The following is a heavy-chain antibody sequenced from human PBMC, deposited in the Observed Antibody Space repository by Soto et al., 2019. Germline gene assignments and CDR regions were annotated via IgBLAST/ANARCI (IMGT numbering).Heavy chain of an antibody. CDR2: IIPVLGIA. J-gene: IGHJ3*02. CDR3: AAGMGYCSGGSCWQTWRSSAFDI. CDR1: GGTFSSYT. V-gene: IGHV1-69*02. Sequence: ASVKVSCKASGGTFSSYTISWVRQAPGQGLEWMGRIIPVLGIANYAQKFQGRVTITADKSTSTAYMELSSLRSEDTAVYYCAAGMGYCSGGSCWQTWRSSAFDIWGQGTMVTVSS. D-gene: IGHD2-15*01.